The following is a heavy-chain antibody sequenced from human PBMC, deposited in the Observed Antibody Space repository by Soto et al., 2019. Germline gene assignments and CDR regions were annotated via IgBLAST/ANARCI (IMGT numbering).Heavy chain of an antibody. D-gene: IGHD2-2*02. Sequence: GGSLRLSCAASGFTFSSYAMHWVGQAPGKGLEWVAVISYDGSNKYYADSVKGRFTISRDNSKNTLYLQMNSLRAEDTAVYYCARGYCSSTSCYRPDPVLDYWGQGTLATVSS. CDR3: ARGYCSSTSCYRPDPVLDY. J-gene: IGHJ4*02. CDR1: GFTFSSYA. CDR2: ISYDGSNK. V-gene: IGHV3-30-3*01.